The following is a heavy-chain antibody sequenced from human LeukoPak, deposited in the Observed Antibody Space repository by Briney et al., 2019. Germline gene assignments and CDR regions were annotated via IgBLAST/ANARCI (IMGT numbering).Heavy chain of an antibody. D-gene: IGHD3-22*01. Sequence: PGGSLRLSCAASGFTFSDYYMTWVRQAPGKGLEWIAYVSTTSLTIYYADSVKGRFTISRDNAKNSLYLQMNSLRAEDTAVYYCARDRYDSSGYYSSFSYYYGMDVWGQGTTVTVSS. J-gene: IGHJ6*02. CDR1: GFTFSDYY. V-gene: IGHV3-11*01. CDR2: VSTTSLTI. CDR3: ARDRYDSSGYYSSFSYYYGMDV.